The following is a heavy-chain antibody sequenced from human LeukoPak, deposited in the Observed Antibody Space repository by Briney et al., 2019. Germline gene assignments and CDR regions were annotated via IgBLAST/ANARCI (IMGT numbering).Heavy chain of an antibody. CDR3: ARVVKYYYYYMDV. CDR2: INPNSGGT. J-gene: IGHJ6*03. V-gene: IGHV1-2*02. Sequence: ASVKVSCKASGYTFTGYYMHWVRQAPGQGLEWMGWINPNSGGTNYAQKFQGRVTMTRDTSISTAYMELSRLRSDNTAVYYCARVVKYYYYYMDVWGKGTTVTVSS. CDR1: GYTFTGYY.